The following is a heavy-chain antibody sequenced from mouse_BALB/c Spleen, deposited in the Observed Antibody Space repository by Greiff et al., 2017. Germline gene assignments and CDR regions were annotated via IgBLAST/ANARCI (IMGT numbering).Heavy chain of an antibody. CDR3: ARREYGYDVWFAY. CDR1: GYTFTSYW. J-gene: IGHJ3*01. V-gene: IGHV1S81*02. Sequence: QVQLQQPGAELVKPGASVKLSCKASGYTFTSYWMHWINQRPGQGLEWIGEINPSNGRTNYNEKFKNKATLTVDKSSSTAYMQLSSLTSEDSAVYYCARREYGYDVWFAYGGQGTLVTVSA. CDR2: INPSNGRT. D-gene: IGHD2-2*01.